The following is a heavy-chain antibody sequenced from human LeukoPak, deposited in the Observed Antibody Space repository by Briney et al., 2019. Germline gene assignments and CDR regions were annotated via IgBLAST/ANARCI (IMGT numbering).Heavy chain of an antibody. CDR1: GGSFSGYY. V-gene: IGHV4-34*01. CDR2: INHSGST. CDR3: AGGSGSYYPPNYYYYYYMDV. J-gene: IGHJ6*03. D-gene: IGHD1-26*01. Sequence: PSETLSLTCAVYGGSFSGYYWSWIRQPPGKGLEWIGEINHSGSTNYNPSLKSRVTISVDTSKNQFSLKLSSVTAADTAVYYCAGGSGSYYPPNYYYYYYMDVWGKGTTVTVSS.